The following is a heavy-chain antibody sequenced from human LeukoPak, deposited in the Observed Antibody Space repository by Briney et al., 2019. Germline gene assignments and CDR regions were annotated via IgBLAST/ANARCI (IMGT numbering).Heavy chain of an antibody. CDR1: GFTFSSHG. CDR3: ARVAVWLGDAFDI. D-gene: IGHD6-19*01. CDR2: ITSDGGST. Sequence: GGSLRLSCVASGFTFSSHGMHWVRQAPGKGLEYVSAITSDGGSTFYANSVKGRFTISRDNSKNTVYLQMGSLRAEDLAVYYCARVAVWLGDAFDIWGQGTIVTVSS. J-gene: IGHJ3*02. V-gene: IGHV3-64*01.